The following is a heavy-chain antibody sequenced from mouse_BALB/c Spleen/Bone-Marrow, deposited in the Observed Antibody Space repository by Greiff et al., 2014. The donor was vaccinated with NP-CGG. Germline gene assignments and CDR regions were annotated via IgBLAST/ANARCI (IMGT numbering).Heavy chain of an antibody. Sequence: EVKLMESGPELVKPGASMKISCKASGYSFTGYTMNWVKQSHGKNLEWIGLINPYNGGTGYNQKFKGKATLTVDKSSSTAYMELLSLTSEDSAVYYCAREEGYDEGEYFDVWGAGTTVTVSS. CDR3: AREEGYDEGEYFDV. CDR1: GYSFTGYT. J-gene: IGHJ1*01. V-gene: IGHV1-18*01. CDR2: INPYNGGT. D-gene: IGHD2-14*01.